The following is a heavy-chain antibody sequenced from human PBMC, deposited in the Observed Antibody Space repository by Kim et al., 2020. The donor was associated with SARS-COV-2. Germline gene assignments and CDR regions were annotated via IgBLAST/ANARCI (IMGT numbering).Heavy chain of an antibody. CDR1: GFTFSSYS. V-gene: IGHV3-48*04. J-gene: IGHJ6*02. Sequence: GGSLRLSCAASGFTFSSYSMNWVRQAPGKGLEWVSYISSSSSTIYYADSVKGRFTISRDNAKNSLYLQMNSLRAEDTAVYYCARDGSGSYRPYYYYYGMDVWGQGTTVTVSS. CDR3: ARDGSGSYRPYYYYYGMDV. CDR2: ISSSSSTI. D-gene: IGHD3-10*01.